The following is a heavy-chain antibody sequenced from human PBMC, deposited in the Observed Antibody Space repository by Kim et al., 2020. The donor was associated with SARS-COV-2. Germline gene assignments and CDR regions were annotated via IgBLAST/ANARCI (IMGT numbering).Heavy chain of an antibody. CDR2: IWYDGSNK. CDR3: ARDGAMVRGVMNTVLSYYYYYGMDV. V-gene: IGHV3-33*01. Sequence: GGSLRLSCAASGFTFSSYGMHWVRQAPGKGLEWVAVIWYDGSNKYYADSVKGRFTISRDNSKNTLYLQMNSLRAEDTAVYYCARDGAMVRGVMNTVLSYYYYYGMDVWGQGTTVTVSS. CDR1: GFTFSSYG. J-gene: IGHJ6*02. D-gene: IGHD3-10*01.